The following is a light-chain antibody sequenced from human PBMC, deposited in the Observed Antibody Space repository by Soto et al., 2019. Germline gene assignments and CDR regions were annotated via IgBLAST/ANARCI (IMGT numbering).Light chain of an antibody. J-gene: IGKJ2*01. CDR3: QQVYSYPHT. Sequence: DIQLTQSPSFLSASVGDTVTITCRASQGISSYVAWYQQKPGTPPKLLIYAASILQSGVPSRFRGSGSGTQFSLTISSLQSEDFEIYYCQQVYSYPHTFGQGARLAIK. CDR2: AAS. CDR1: QGISSY. V-gene: IGKV1-9*01.